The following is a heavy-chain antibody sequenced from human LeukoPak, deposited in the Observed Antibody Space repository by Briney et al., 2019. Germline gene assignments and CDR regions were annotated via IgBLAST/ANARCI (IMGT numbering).Heavy chain of an antibody. Sequence: PGGSLRLSCAASGFTFSNYWMRWVRQAPGKGLVWVSRIKSDGTSVSYADSVKGRSTISRDNARSTLYLQMDSLGAEDTAVYYCARGLYLDYDSSGYYVGYYYGMDAWGQGTTVTVSS. CDR1: GFTFSNYW. J-gene: IGHJ6*02. V-gene: IGHV3-74*01. D-gene: IGHD3-22*01. CDR3: ARGLYLDYDSSGYYVGYYYGMDA. CDR2: IKSDGTSV.